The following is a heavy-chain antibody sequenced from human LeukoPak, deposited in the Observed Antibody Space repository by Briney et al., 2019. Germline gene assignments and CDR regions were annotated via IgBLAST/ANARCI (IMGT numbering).Heavy chain of an antibody. J-gene: IGHJ4*02. D-gene: IGHD2-2*01. Sequence: ETLSLTCAVYGGSFSGYYMSWVRQAPGKGLEWVSVIYSGGSTYYADSVKGRFTISRDNSKNTLYLQMNSLRAEDTAVYYCARVLVVPAAAHFDYWGQGTLVTVSS. CDR2: IYSGGST. CDR3: ARVLVVPAAAHFDY. V-gene: IGHV3-53*01. CDR1: GGSFSGYY.